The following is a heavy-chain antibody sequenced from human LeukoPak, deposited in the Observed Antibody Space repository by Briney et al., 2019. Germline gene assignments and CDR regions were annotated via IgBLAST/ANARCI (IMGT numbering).Heavy chain of an antibody. J-gene: IGHJ4*02. CDR2: INHSGST. CDR3: ASARPIIAAAGSSPLDY. D-gene: IGHD6-13*01. V-gene: IGHV4-34*01. CDR1: GGSFSGYY. Sequence: SETLSLTCAVYGGSFSGYYWSWIRQPPGKGLEWIGEINHSGSTNYNPSLKSRVTISVDTSKNQFSLKLSSVTAADTAVYYCASARPIIAAAGSSPLDYWGQGTLATVSS.